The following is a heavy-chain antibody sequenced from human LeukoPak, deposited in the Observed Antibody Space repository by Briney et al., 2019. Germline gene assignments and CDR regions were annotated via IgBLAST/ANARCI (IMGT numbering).Heavy chain of an antibody. Sequence: EASVKVSCKASGYTFTSYGISWVRQAPGQGLEWMGIINPSGGSTSYAQKFQGRVTMTRDTSTSTVYMELSSLRSEDTAVYYCARLFIVGATATPIDAFDIWGQGTMVTVSS. V-gene: IGHV1-46*01. CDR1: GYTFTSYG. D-gene: IGHD1-26*01. J-gene: IGHJ3*02. CDR3: ARLFIVGATATPIDAFDI. CDR2: INPSGGST.